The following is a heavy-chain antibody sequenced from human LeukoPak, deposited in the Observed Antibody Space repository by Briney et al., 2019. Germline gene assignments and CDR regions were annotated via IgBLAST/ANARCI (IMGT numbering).Heavy chain of an antibody. CDR2: IRYDGSNK. CDR1: GFTFSSYG. CDR3: AKDSEVDDRLLSLGVYYYYYMDV. J-gene: IGHJ6*03. Sequence: GGSLRLSCAASGFTFSSYGMHWVRQAPGKGLEWVAFIRYDGSNKYYADSVKGRFTISRDNSKNTLYLQMNSLRAEDTAVYYCAKDSEVDDRLLSLGVYYYYYMDVWGKGTTVTVSS. V-gene: IGHV3-30*02. D-gene: IGHD2/OR15-2a*01.